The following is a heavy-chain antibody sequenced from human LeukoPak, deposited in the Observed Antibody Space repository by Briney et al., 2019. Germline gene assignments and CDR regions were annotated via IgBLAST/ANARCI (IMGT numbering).Heavy chain of an antibody. J-gene: IGHJ4*02. CDR2: IYSGGST. CDR3: ARTYGDYVYILGY. Sequence: PGGSLRLSCAASGFTVSSNYMSWVRQAPGQGLEWVSVIYSGGSTYYADSVKGRFTVSRDISKNTVYLQMNSLRAEDTAVYYCARTYGDYVYILGYWGQGTLVTVSS. D-gene: IGHD4-17*01. CDR1: GFTVSSNY. V-gene: IGHV3-53*01.